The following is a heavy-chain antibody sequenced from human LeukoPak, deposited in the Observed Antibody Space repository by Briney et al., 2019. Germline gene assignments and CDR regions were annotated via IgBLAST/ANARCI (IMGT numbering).Heavy chain of an antibody. CDR3: ARGAEKILSFGEYPSDAFDI. V-gene: IGHV3-23*01. Sequence: GGSLRLSCAASGLTFSSYAMSWVRQAPGKGLEWVSSISGSGGSTYYADSVKGRFTISRDNSKNTVYLQMDSLRAEDTAVYYCARGAEKILSFGEYPSDAFDIWGQGTMVSVTS. J-gene: IGHJ3*02. CDR1: GLTFSSYA. CDR2: ISGSGGST. D-gene: IGHD3-10*01.